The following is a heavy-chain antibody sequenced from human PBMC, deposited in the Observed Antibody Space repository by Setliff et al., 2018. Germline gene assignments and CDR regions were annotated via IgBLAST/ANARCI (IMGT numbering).Heavy chain of an antibody. CDR1: GYIFTNYW. D-gene: IGHD2-2*01. J-gene: IGHJ3*01. V-gene: IGHV5-51*01. Sequence: ASVKVSCKASGYIFTNYWIGWVRQMPGKGLEWMGVIYPGDSDTRYSPSFQGQVTISADKSINTAYLQWSSLKASDTAIYYCTRHEDRNKCTSSSCYRENDAFDVWGQGAMVTVSS. CDR2: IYPGDSDT. CDR3: TRHEDRNKCTSSSCYRENDAFDV.